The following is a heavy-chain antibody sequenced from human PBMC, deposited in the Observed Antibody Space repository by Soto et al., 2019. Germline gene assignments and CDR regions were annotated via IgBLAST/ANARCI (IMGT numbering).Heavy chain of an antibody. J-gene: IGHJ5*02. D-gene: IGHD5-18*01. V-gene: IGHV1-69*04. Sequence: ASVKVSCKASGGTFTSYSFRWVRQAPEQGLEWMGRIIPILDISNYAQKFQGRVTITADKSTSTVYMELTSLRSEDTAVYYCARDPGYSYGNTWGQGTLVTVSS. CDR3: ARDPGYSYGNT. CDR1: GGTFTSYS. CDR2: IIPILDIS.